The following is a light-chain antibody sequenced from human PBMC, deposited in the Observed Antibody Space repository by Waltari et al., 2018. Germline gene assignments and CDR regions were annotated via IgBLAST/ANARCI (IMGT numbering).Light chain of an antibody. CDR1: QSLQHSNGYNY. V-gene: IGKV2-28*01. CDR2: LGS. CDR3: MQALQTPR. Sequence: DIVMTQSPLSLPVTPGEPASISCRSSQSLQHSNGYNYLDWYLQKPGQSPQLLIYLGSNRAAGVPDRFSGSGSGTDFTLKISRVEAEDVGVYYCMQALQTPRFGQGTRLEIK. J-gene: IGKJ5*01.